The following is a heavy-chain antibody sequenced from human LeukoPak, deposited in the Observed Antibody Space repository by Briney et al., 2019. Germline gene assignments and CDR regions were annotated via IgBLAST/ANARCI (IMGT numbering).Heavy chain of an antibody. Sequence: PSETLSLTCTVSGGSISSSSYYWAWIRQPPGKGLEWIGSIYYSGSTYYSGSTYYNPSLKSRVTISVETPKNQFSLKLISVTAADTAVYYCARFGDQPGWSDYWGQGTLVTVSS. CDR2: IYYSGSTYYSGST. D-gene: IGHD3-10*01. J-gene: IGHJ4*02. CDR1: GGSISSSSYY. V-gene: IGHV4-39*01. CDR3: ARFGDQPGWSDY.